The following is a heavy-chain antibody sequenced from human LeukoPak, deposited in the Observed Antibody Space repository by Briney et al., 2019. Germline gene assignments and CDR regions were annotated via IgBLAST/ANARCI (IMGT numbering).Heavy chain of an antibody. J-gene: IGHJ4*02. CDR3: AKGSATTVVTIDD. CDR2: ISSDGSDK. Sequence: PGGSLRLSCAASGFTFSSYGMHWVRQAPGKGLEWVAVISSDGSDKYYADSEKGRFTISRDNSKNTMYLQMNSLRDEDTAVYYCAKGSATTVVTIDDWGQGTLVTVSA. CDR1: GFTFSSYG. V-gene: IGHV3-30*18. D-gene: IGHD4-23*01.